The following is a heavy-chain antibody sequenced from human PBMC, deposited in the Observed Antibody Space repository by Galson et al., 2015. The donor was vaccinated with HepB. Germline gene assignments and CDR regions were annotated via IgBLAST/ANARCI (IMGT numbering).Heavy chain of an antibody. J-gene: IGHJ4*02. CDR2: ISHDGSSK. CDR3: VKACRCGGNCFYFQS. D-gene: IGHD2-21*01. Sequence: SLRLSCAASGFTFSNYGMHWVRQAPGKGLEWVAVISHDGSSKYYADSVKGRFTISRDNSRNTLDLQMDSLGPEDTAIYYCVKACRCGGNCFYFQSWGQGTLVTVSS. V-gene: IGHV3-30*18. CDR1: GFTFSNYG.